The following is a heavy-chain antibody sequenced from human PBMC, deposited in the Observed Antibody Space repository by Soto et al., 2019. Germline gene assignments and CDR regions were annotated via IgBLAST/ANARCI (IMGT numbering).Heavy chain of an antibody. J-gene: IGHJ5*02. D-gene: IGHD3-10*01. V-gene: IGHV1-3*01. Sequence: ASVKVSCKASGYTFTTYAIHWVRQAPGQRLEWMGLINAGNGNTKYPQKFQDRVTITRDTSASTAYMELSSLRSEDTSIYYCAKGSYGSGKGFDPWGQGTLVTVSS. CDR2: INAGNGNT. CDR1: GYTFTTYA. CDR3: AKGSYGSGKGFDP.